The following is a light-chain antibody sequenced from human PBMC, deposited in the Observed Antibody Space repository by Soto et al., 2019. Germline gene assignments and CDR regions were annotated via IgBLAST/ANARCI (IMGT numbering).Light chain of an antibody. CDR3: QQGHSMPFT. CDR1: QSITNS. Sequence: DIQMTQSPSSLSASVRDRVTITCRASQSITNSLNWYQHKPGKAPTLVVYAASSLQSGVPSRFSGSGSGTDFTLTISSLQPEDFATYFCQQGHSMPFTFGPGTKVDIK. CDR2: AAS. V-gene: IGKV1-39*01. J-gene: IGKJ3*01.